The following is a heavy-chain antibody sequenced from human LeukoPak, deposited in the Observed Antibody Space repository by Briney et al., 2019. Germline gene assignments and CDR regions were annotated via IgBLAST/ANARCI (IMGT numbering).Heavy chain of an antibody. CDR1: GGSISSSSYY. CDR3: ARQPRGIFDI. D-gene: IGHD3-16*01. CDR2: IYYSGST. V-gene: IGHV4-39*01. J-gene: IGHJ3*02. Sequence: SETLSLTCTVSGGSISSSSYYGGWIRQPPGKGLEWIGSIYYSGSTYYNPSLKSRVTISVDTSKNQFSLKLSSVTAADTAVYYCARQPRGIFDIWGQGTMVTVSS.